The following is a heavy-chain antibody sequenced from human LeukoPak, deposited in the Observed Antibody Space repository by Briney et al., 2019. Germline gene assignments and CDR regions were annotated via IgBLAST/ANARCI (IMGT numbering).Heavy chain of an antibody. CDR1: GFTVSSNY. CDR2: IYSGGST. J-gene: IGHJ4*02. Sequence: PGGSLRLSCAVSGFTVSSNYMSWVRQAPGKGLEWVSVIYSGGSTYYADSVKGRFTISRDDSKNTLYLQMNSLRAEDTAFYYCAGSCGHYSYYFDYWGQGTLVTVSS. CDR3: AGSCGHYSYYFDY. D-gene: IGHD3-22*01. V-gene: IGHV3-53*01.